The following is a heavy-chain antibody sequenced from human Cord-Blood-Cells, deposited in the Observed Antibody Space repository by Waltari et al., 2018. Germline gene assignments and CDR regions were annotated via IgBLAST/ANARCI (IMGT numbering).Heavy chain of an antibody. CDR3: ARRVGSGSYYNLIFDY. D-gene: IGHD3-10*01. Sequence: QLQLQESGPGLVKPSETLSLTYTVSGGSISRSSYYWGWVRHPPGKGLEWIGSIYYSGSTYYNPSLKSRVTISVDTSKNQFSLKLSSVTAADTAVYYCARRVGSGSYYNLIFDYWGQGTLVTVSS. CDR1: GGSISRSSYY. V-gene: IGHV4-39*07. CDR2: IYYSGST. J-gene: IGHJ4*02.